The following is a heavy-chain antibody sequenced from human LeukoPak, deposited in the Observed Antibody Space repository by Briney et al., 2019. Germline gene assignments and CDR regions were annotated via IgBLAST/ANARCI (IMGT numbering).Heavy chain of an antibody. D-gene: IGHD6-19*01. CDR1: GYSFTDYY. CDR3: ARDRGSLAVADSRTSDF. V-gene: IGHV1-18*04. Sequence: ASVKVSCKASGYSFTDYYMHWVRQAPGQGLEWMGWISAYNGNTNYAQKLQGRVTLTTDTSTSMAYMELGSLRFDDTAMYYCARDRGSLAVADSRTSDFWGQGTLVTVSS. CDR2: ISAYNGNT. J-gene: IGHJ4*02.